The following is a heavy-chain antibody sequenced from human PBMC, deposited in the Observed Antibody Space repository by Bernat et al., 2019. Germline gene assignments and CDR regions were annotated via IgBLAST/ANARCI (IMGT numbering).Heavy chain of an antibody. J-gene: IGHJ2*01. V-gene: IGHV4-39*01. D-gene: IGHD3-16*01. Sequence: QLQLQESGPGLVKPSETLSLTCTVSGGSISSSSYYWGWIRQPPGKGLEWIGSIYYSGSTYYNPSLKSRVTISVDTSKNQFSLKLSSVTAADTAVYYCASLGDTVYRYFDLWGRGTLVTVSS. CDR3: ASLGDTVYRYFDL. CDR2: IYYSGST. CDR1: GGSISSSSYY.